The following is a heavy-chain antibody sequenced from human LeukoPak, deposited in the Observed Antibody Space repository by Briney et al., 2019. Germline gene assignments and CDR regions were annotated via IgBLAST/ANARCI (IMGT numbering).Heavy chain of an antibody. CDR2: IRYDGSNK. CDR1: GFTFSSYG. J-gene: IGHJ4*02. V-gene: IGHV3-30*02. CDR3: AKDRLTIFGVVIPELDY. D-gene: IGHD3-3*01. Sequence: GGSLRLSCAASGFTFSSYGMHWVRQAPGKGLEWVAFIRYDGSNKYYVDSVKGRFTISRDNSKNTLYLQMNSLRAEDTAVYYCAKDRLTIFGVVIPELDYWGQGTLVTVSS.